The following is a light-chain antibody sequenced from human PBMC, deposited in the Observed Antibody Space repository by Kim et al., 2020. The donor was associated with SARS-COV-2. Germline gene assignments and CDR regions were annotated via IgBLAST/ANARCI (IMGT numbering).Light chain of an antibody. CDR1: QDISNY. J-gene: IGKJ1*01. CDR3: QKCDSAPWT. V-gene: IGKV1-27*01. CDR2: AAS. Sequence: ASGGNRVTITCRASQDISNYLAWFQLKPGKAPKLLIYAASAWQPGVPSRFSGSGSGTDFTLTVTSLQPEDVATYYCQKCDSAPWTFGQGTKVDIK.